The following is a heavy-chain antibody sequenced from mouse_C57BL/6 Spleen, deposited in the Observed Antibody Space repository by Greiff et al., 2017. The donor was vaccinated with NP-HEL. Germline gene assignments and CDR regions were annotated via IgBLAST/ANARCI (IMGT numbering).Heavy chain of an antibody. D-gene: IGHD1-1*01. Sequence: EVKLVESGEGLVKPGGSLKLSCAASGFTFSSYAMSWVRQTPEKRLEWFAYISSGGDYIYYADTVKGRFTISRDNARNTLYLQMSSLKSEDTAMYYCTRDGDYYGTWYLDVWGTGTTVTVCS. J-gene: IGHJ1*03. CDR1: GFTFSSYA. CDR2: ISSGGDYI. CDR3: TRDGDYYGTWYLDV. V-gene: IGHV5-9-1*02.